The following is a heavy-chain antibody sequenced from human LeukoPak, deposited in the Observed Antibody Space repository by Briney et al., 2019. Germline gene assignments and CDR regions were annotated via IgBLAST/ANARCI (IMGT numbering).Heavy chain of an antibody. CDR3: AREGSSPLMFDY. V-gene: IGHV4-34*01. D-gene: IGHD6-6*01. CDR1: GGSFSGYY. CDR2: INHSGST. J-gene: IGHJ4*02. Sequence: PSETLSLTCAVYGGSFSGYYWSWIRQPPGKGLEWIGEINHSGSTNYNPSLKSRVTISVDTSKNQFSLKLSSVTAADTAVYYCAREGSSPLMFDYWGQGTLVTVSS.